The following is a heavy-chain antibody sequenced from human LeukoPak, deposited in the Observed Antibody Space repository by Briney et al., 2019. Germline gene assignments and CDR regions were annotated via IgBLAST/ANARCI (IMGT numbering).Heavy chain of an antibody. CDR1: GFTFSSYA. J-gene: IGHJ3*02. CDR3: ARDGLGTDMVPKPSDAFDI. V-gene: IGHV3-30-3*01. Sequence: PGGSLRLSCAASGFTFSSYAMHWVRQAPGKGLEWVAVISYDGSNKYYADSVKGRFTISRESCKNALYLQMNSLRAEDTAVYYCARDGLGTDMVPKPSDAFDIWGQGTMVIVS. D-gene: IGHD4/OR15-4a*01. CDR2: ISYDGSNK.